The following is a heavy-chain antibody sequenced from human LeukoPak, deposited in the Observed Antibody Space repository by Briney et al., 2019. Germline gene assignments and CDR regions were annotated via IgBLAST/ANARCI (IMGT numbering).Heavy chain of an antibody. CDR3: ARDKARMVRGVIRGGGYGMDV. J-gene: IGHJ6*02. V-gene: IGHV4-31*03. D-gene: IGHD3-10*01. Sequence: PSETLSLTCTVSDGSISSGGYYWSWIRQHPGKGLEWIGYIYYSGSTYYNPSLKSRVTISVDTSKNQFSLKLSSVTAADTAAYYCARDKARMVRGVIRGGGYGMDVWGQGTTVTVSS. CDR2: IYYSGST. CDR1: DGSISSGGYY.